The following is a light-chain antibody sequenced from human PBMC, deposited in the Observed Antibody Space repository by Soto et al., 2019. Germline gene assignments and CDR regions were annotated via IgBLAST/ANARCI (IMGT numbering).Light chain of an antibody. J-gene: IGKJ1*01. Sequence: EIVLTQSPGTLSLSPWERATLSCRASQSVSGAYLAWYQQKPGQAPRLPIYDASSRATGIPDRFSGSGSGTEFTLTISSLQPEDFATYYCQQYNSYPWTFGQGTKVDIK. CDR1: QSVSGAY. V-gene: IGKV3-20*01. CDR3: QQYNSYPWT. CDR2: DAS.